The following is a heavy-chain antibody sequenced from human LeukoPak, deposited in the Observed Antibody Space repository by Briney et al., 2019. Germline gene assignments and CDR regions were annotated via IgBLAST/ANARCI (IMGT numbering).Heavy chain of an antibody. CDR1: GGSISSSNW. D-gene: IGHD6-19*01. CDR2: IYHSGST. V-gene: IGHV4-4*02. J-gene: IGHJ5*02. Sequence: PSETLSLTCAVSGGSISSSNWWSWVRQPPGKGLEWIGEIYHSGSTNYNPSLKSRVTISVDKSKNQFSLKLSSVTAAGTAVYYCARVQQWLVLGWFDPWGQGTLVTVSS. CDR3: ARVQQWLVLGWFDP.